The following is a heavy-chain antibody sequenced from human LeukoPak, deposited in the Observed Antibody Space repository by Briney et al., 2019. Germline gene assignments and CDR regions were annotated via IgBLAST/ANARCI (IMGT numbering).Heavy chain of an antibody. D-gene: IGHD2-15*01. J-gene: IGHJ4*02. Sequence: PGGSLRLSCLASGFSFNGYGMHWVRQAPGKGLEWVSLISSDGSGEYYADSVKGRFTISRDNSKNTLYLQMNSLRAEDTAVYYCAKSHSSGGSCSDYWGQGTLVTVSS. CDR1: GFSFNGYG. V-gene: IGHV3-30-3*01. CDR3: AKSHSSGGSCSDY. CDR2: ISSDGSGE.